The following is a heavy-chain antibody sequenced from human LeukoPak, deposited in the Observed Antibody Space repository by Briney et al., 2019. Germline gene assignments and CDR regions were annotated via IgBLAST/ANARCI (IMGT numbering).Heavy chain of an antibody. J-gene: IGHJ3*02. Sequence: SETLSLTCTVSGGSISSYYWSWIRQPPGKGLEWIGYIYHSGSTYYNPSLKSRVTISVDRSKNQFSLKLSSVTAADTAVYYCATYRVFSLVGATPRAFDIWGQGTMVTVSS. CDR3: ATYRVFSLVGATPRAFDI. CDR1: GGSISSYY. D-gene: IGHD1-26*01. CDR2: IYHSGST. V-gene: IGHV4-59*04.